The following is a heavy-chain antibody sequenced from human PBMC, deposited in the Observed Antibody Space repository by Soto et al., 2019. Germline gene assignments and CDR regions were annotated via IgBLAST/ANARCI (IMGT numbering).Heavy chain of an antibody. V-gene: IGHV4-59*08. J-gene: IGHJ6*02. Sequence: SETLSLTCTVSGSPISSYYWGWFRQPPGQGLEWVAYIYYTGTATYNPSLASRVAISLDASKSQFSLNLRSVTATDTAVYFCARHPGYCSGGSCNGQYTLDVWGQGTTVTVSS. CDR1: GSPISSYY. CDR3: ARHPGYCSGGSCNGQYTLDV. D-gene: IGHD2-15*01. CDR2: IYYTGTA.